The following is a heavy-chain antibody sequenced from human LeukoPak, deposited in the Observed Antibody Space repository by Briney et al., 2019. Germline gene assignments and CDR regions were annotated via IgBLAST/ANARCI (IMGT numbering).Heavy chain of an antibody. CDR1: GGSISSYY. Sequence: SETLSLTCTVSGGSISSYYWSWIRQPPGKGLEWIGCIYYSGSTNYNPSLKSRVTISVDTSKNQFSLKLSSVTAADTAVYYCARTTSPYGDYAYYFDYWGQGTLVTVSS. CDR2: IYYSGST. CDR3: ARTTSPYGDYAYYFDY. D-gene: IGHD4-17*01. J-gene: IGHJ4*02. V-gene: IGHV4-59*08.